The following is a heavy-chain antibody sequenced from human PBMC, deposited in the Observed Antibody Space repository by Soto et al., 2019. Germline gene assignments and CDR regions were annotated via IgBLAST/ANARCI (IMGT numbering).Heavy chain of an antibody. CDR1: EFTFEDYA. Sequence: EVQLVESGGGLVQPGRSLRLSCVASEFTFEDYAMRWVRQAPGKGLEWVSGISWNSGTLVYADSVKGRFIISRDNAKNSLFLQMNSLRAEDTALYFCVKGRTRPLQLGSFGDNAFDVWGQGTMVTVSS. D-gene: IGHD3-10*01. CDR3: VKGRTRPLQLGSFGDNAFDV. V-gene: IGHV3-9*01. J-gene: IGHJ3*01. CDR2: ISWNSGTL.